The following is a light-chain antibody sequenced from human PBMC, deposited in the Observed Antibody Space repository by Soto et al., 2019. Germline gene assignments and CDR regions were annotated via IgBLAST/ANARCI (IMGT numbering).Light chain of an antibody. V-gene: IGLV2-14*01. CDR1: ISDVGGYHY. CDR2: DVT. CDR3: SSYTSSSTYV. Sequence: QSALTQPASVSWSPGQSITISCTGTISDVGGYHYVSWYQQHPGKAPKRMVYDVTNRPSGVSNRFSGSKSGNTASLTISGLQAEDEAEYYCSSYTSSSTYVFGTGTKLTVL. J-gene: IGLJ1*01.